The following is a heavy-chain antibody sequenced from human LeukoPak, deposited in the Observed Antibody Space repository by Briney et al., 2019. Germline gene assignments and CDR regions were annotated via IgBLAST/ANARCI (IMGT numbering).Heavy chain of an antibody. CDR1: GYTFTSYG. J-gene: IGHJ6*03. V-gene: IGHV1-18*01. CDR2: ISGYNGNT. Sequence: ASVKVSCKASGYTFTSYGISWVRQAPGQGPEWMGWISGYNGNTNYAQKLQGRVTMTTDTSTSTAYMELRSLRSDDTAVYYCARQWELDGYYYYMDVWGKGTTVTVSS. CDR3: ARQWELDGYYYYMDV. D-gene: IGHD1-26*01.